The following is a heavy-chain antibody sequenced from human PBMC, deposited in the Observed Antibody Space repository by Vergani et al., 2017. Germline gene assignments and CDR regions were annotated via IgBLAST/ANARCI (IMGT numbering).Heavy chain of an antibody. CDR1: GGSISSGDHY. CDR2: IYYSGST. J-gene: IGHJ6*02. V-gene: IGHV4-30-4*08. D-gene: IGHD2-2*01. CDR3: ARALGYCSSTSCYRSGYYYYGMDV. Sequence: QVQLHESGPGLVKPLQTLSLPCTVSGGSISSGDHYWSWIRHPPGKGLEWIGYIYYSGSTYYNPSLKSRVTISVDTSKNQFSLKLSSVTAADTAVYYCARALGYCSSTSCYRSGYYYYGMDVWGQGTTVTVSS.